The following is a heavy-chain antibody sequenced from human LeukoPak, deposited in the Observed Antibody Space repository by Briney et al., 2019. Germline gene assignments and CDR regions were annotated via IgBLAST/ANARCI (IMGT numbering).Heavy chain of an antibody. Sequence: GGSLRLSCVASGFTFSSYWMSWVRQAPGKGLEWVALIGKDGTDKYYVDSVKGRFTISRDNAKKSLYLQMSNLRAEDTALYYCARDPVAAEYGGYFGSAGNDCWGQGTLVTVSP. CDR2: IGKDGTDK. D-gene: IGHD4-17*01. J-gene: IGHJ4*02. CDR3: ARDPVAAEYGGYFGSAGNDC. V-gene: IGHV3-7*03. CDR1: GFTFSSYW.